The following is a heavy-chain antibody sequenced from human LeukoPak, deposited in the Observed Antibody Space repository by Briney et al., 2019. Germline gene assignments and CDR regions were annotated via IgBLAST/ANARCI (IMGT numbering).Heavy chain of an antibody. Sequence: GGSLRLSCAASGFTFSSYGMHWVRQAPGKGLEWVAVISYDGSNKYYADSVKGRFTISRDNSKNTLYLQMNSLRAEDTAVYYCAKTTPGGCSSTSCHPALWGLFDYWGQGTLVTVSS. CDR1: GFTFSSYG. CDR2: ISYDGSNK. V-gene: IGHV3-30*18. D-gene: IGHD2-2*01. J-gene: IGHJ4*02. CDR3: AKTTPGGCSSTSCHPALWGLFDY.